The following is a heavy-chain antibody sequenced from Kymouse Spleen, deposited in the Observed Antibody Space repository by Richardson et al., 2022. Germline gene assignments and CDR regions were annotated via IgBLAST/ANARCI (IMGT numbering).Heavy chain of an antibody. CDR2: ISSSSSYI. J-gene: IGHJ6*02. V-gene: IGHV3-21*03. D-gene: IGHD1-7*01. Sequence: EVQLVESGGGLVKPGGSLRLSCAASGFTFSSYSMNWVRQAPGKGLEWVSSISSSSSYIYYADSVKGRFTISRDNAKNSLYLQMNSLRAEDTAVYYCAREPGTTYYYYYYGMDVWGQGTTVTVSS. CDR1: GFTFSSYS. CDR3: AREPGTTYYYYYYGMDV.